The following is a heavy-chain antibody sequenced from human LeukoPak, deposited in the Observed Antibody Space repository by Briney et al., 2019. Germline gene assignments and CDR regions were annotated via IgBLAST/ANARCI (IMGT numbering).Heavy chain of an antibody. CDR3: ARDDGWIQFNL. D-gene: IGHD5-24*01. CDR1: GFTFTTFW. Sequence: PGGSLRLSCATSGFTFTTFWMHWVRQAPGKGLVWVSRINHDGTSANYADSVKGRFTISRDNAKNTVYLQMNSLRAEDTAVYYCARDDGWIQFNLWGQGTLVTVSS. V-gene: IGHV3-74*01. J-gene: IGHJ4*02. CDR2: INHDGTSA.